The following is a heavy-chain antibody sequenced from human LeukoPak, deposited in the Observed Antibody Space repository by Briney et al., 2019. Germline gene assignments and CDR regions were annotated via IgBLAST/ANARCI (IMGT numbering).Heavy chain of an antibody. CDR2: IYYTGRT. V-gene: IGHV4-39*01. J-gene: IGHJ5*02. CDR1: GGSISSSGHS. CDR3: AQSLGSSDWMGNWFDR. Sequence: SETLSLTCTVSGGSISSSGHSWGWIRQPPGKGLEGTGTIYYTGRTYYNPSLESRVTISVDTSKNQSSLRLSSVTAADTAVYYCAQSLGSSDWMGNWFDRWGQGMLVTVSS. D-gene: IGHD6-13*01.